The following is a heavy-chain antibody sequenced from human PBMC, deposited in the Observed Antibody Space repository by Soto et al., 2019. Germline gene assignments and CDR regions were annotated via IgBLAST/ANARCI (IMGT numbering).Heavy chain of an antibody. D-gene: IGHD6-6*01. J-gene: IGHJ5*02. CDR1: GGSFSGYY. Sequence: SETLSLTCAVYGGSFSGYYWSWIRQPPGKGLEWIGEINHSGSTNYNPSLKSRVTISVDTSKNQFSLKLSSVTAADTAVYYCARGVVHFSSIAARRIWFDPWGQGTLVTAPQ. V-gene: IGHV4-34*01. CDR2: INHSGST. CDR3: ARGVVHFSSIAARRIWFDP.